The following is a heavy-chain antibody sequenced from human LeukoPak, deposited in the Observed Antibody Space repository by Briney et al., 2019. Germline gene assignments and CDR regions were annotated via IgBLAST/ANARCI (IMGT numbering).Heavy chain of an antibody. CDR3: ARDPATITGYFDY. J-gene: IGHJ4*02. V-gene: IGHV3-30*04. CDR1: GFTFSSYA. D-gene: IGHD5-24*01. CDR2: ISYDGSNK. Sequence: GGSLRLSCAASGFTFSSYAMSWVRQAPGKGLEWVAVISYDGSNKYYADSVKGRFTISRDNSKNTLYLQMNSLRAEDTAVYYCARDPATITGYFDYWGQGTLVTVSS.